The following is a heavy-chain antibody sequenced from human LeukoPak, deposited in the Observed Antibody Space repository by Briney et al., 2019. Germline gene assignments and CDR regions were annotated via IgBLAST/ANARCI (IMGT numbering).Heavy chain of an antibody. CDR2: IFHSGST. CDR1: GYSLSSGYY. CDR3: ARHTLGILPAFDV. V-gene: IGHV4-38-2*01. Sequence: PSETLSLTCAVSGYSLSSGYYWGWIRQPPGKGLEWTGSIFHSGSTYYNPSLKSRLTISVDTSKNQFSLKLTSVTAADTAVYYCARHTLGILPAFDVWGQGTMVTVSS. J-gene: IGHJ3*01. D-gene: IGHD7-27*01.